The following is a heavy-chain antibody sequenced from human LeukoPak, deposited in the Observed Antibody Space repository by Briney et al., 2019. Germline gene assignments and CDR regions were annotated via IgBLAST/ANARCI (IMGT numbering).Heavy chain of an antibody. CDR2: VSPPGGGT. V-gene: IGHV3-23*01. D-gene: IGHD7-27*01. CDR1: GFSFSYHG. J-gene: IGHJ4*02. Sequence: GGSLRLSCVASGFSFSYHGMNWVRLAPGKGLEWVSGVSPPGGGTYYADSVKGRFTISRDDSRNTLSLQMNSLRVEDTAVYYCARDLAWGAFDYWGPGILVAVSS. CDR3: ARDLAWGAFDY.